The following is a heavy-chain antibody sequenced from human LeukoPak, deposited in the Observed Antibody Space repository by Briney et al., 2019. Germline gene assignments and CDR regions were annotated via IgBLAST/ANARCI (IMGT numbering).Heavy chain of an antibody. Sequence: ASVKVSCKASGGTFSSYAISWVRQAPGQGLEWMGGIIPIFGTANYAQKFQGRVTITADESTSTAYMELSSLRSEDTAVYYCARDRGKGERGPDYFDYWGQGTLVTVSS. CDR3: ARDRGKGERGPDYFDY. CDR2: IIPIFGTA. D-gene: IGHD3-10*01. J-gene: IGHJ4*02. CDR1: GGTFSSYA. V-gene: IGHV1-69*13.